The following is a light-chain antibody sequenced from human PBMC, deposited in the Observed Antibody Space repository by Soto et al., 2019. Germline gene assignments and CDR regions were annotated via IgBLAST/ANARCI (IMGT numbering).Light chain of an antibody. Sequence: QSALTQPASVSGSPGQSITISCTGNSSDVGSYNLVSWYQQHPVKAPKLMIYEGSKRPSGVSNRFSGSKSGNTASLTISGLQAEDEADYYCCSYAGSSTFVVFGGGTKVTVL. CDR2: EGS. V-gene: IGLV2-23*03. CDR3: CSYAGSSTFVV. J-gene: IGLJ2*01. CDR1: SSDVGSYNL.